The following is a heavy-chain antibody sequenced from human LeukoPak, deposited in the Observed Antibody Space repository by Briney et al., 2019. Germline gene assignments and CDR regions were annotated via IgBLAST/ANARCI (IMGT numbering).Heavy chain of an antibody. Sequence: SETLSLTCTVSGYSISSGYYWGWIRQPPGKGLEWIGSIYHSGSTNYNPSLKTRVTISVDTSRNQFSLKLSSVTAADTAVYYCARGPLYGSGSYYYDYWGQGTLVTVSS. J-gene: IGHJ4*02. D-gene: IGHD3-10*01. V-gene: IGHV4-38-2*02. CDR3: ARGPLYGSGSYYYDY. CDR2: IYHSGST. CDR1: GYSISSGYY.